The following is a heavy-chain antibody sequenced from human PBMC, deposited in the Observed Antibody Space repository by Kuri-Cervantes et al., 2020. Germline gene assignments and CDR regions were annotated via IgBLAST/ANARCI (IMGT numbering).Heavy chain of an antibody. Sequence: GESLKISCAASGFTFSTYGMHWVRQAPGKGLEWVAVIASDGRYKYNAKSVKGRFTISRDNAKNTVILEMNSLTPGDTALYFCARDRAAPWEGGEGPSDFWGQGTLVTVSS. V-gene: IGHV3-30*03. J-gene: IGHJ4*02. D-gene: IGHD1-26*01. CDR3: ARDRAAPWEGGEGPSDF. CDR2: IASDGRYK. CDR1: GFTFSTYG.